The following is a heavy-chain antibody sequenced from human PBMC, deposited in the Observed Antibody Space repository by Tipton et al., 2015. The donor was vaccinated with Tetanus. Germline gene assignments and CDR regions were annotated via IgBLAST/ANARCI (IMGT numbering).Heavy chain of an antibody. D-gene: IGHD1-14*01. J-gene: IGHJ4*02. CDR3: ARGTGDY. CDR2: IYYSGST. CDR1: GDSITDSH. V-gene: IGHV4-59*01. Sequence: GLVKPSETLSLTCSVSGDSITDSHWSWIRQPPGKGLEWIGYIYYSGSTNYNPSLKSRVTISVDTSKNQFSLKLSSVTAADTAVYYCARGTGDYWGQGTLVTVSS.